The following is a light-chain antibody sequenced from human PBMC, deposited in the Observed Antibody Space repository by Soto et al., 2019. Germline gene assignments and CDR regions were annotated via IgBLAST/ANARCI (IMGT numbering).Light chain of an antibody. CDR1: SSDVGSYNL. CDR3: CSYAGSSTSV. CDR2: EGS. Sequence: QSALAQPASVSGSPGQSITISCTGTSSDVGSYNLVSWYQQHPGKAPKLMIYEGSKRPSGVSNRFSGSKSGNTASLTISGLQAEDEADYYCCSYAGSSTSVFGTGTKDTVL. V-gene: IGLV2-23*01. J-gene: IGLJ1*01.